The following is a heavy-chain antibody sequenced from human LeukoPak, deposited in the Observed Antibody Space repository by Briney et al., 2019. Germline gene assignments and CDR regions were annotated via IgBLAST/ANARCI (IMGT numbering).Heavy chain of an antibody. V-gene: IGHV3-48*01. CDR2: ISSSSSTI. D-gene: IGHD3-10*01. Sequence: GGSLRLSCGGSGFTFSTYWMNWVRQAPGKGLEWVSYISSSSSTIYYADSVKGRFTISRDNAKNSLYLQMNSLRAEDTAVYYCARGLGSGRHAFDIWGQGTMVTVSS. J-gene: IGHJ3*02. CDR3: ARGLGSGRHAFDI. CDR1: GFTFSTYW.